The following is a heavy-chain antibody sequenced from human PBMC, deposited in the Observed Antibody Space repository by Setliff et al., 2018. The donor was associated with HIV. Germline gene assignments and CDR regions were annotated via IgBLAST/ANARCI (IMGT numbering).Heavy chain of an antibody. V-gene: IGHV1-69*02. J-gene: IGHJ6*03. D-gene: IGHD3-3*01. Sequence: SVKVSCKASRSTFNSHTINWVRQAPGQGLNWMGRIIPILGVASYAQRFQGKVTITADKSTSTAYMELTSLRFDDTAMYYCVRGVQSPPHYSYYYMDVWGEGTMVTVSS. CDR2: IIPILGVA. CDR1: RSTFNSHT. CDR3: VRGVQSPPHYSYYYMDV.